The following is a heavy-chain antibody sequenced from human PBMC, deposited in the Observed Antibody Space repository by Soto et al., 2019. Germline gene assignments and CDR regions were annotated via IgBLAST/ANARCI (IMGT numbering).Heavy chain of an antibody. CDR2: INHSGST. V-gene: IGHV4-34*01. CDR3: ARYYYNMDV. Sequence: SETLSLTCAVYGGSFSGYYWSWIRQPPGKGLEWIGEINHSGSTNYNPSLKSRVTISVDTSKNQFSLKLSSVTAADTAVYYCARYYYNMDVWGKGTTVTVSS. J-gene: IGHJ6*03. CDR1: GGSFSGYY.